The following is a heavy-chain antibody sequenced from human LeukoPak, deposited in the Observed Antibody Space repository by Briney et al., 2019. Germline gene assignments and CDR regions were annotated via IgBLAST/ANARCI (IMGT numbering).Heavy chain of an antibody. Sequence: SETLSLTCTVSGGSISSYYWSWIRQPPGKGLEWIGYIYTSGSTNYNPSLKSRVTISVDTSKNQFSLKLSSVTAADTAVYYCASLGTGYSSFPGEFDPWGQGTLSPSPQ. J-gene: IGHJ5*02. CDR3: ASLGTGYSSFPGEFDP. CDR2: IYTSGST. V-gene: IGHV4-4*09. CDR1: GGSISSYY. D-gene: IGHD6-13*01.